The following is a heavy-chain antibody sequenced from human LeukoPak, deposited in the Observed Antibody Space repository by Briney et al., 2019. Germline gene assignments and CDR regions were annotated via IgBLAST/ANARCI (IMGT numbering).Heavy chain of an antibody. V-gene: IGHV4-34*01. CDR3: ARGPDYGDYPWFDP. D-gene: IGHD4-17*01. J-gene: IGHJ5*02. Sequence: PSETLSLTCAVYGGSFSGYYWSWIRQPPGKGLEWIGEINHSGSTNYNPSLKSRVTISVDTSKNQFSLKLSSVTAADTAVYYCARGPDYGDYPWFDPWGQGTLVTVSS. CDR2: INHSGST. CDR1: GGSFSGYY.